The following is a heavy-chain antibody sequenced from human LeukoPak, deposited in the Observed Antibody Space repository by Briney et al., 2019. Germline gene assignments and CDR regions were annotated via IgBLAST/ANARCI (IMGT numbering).Heavy chain of an antibody. D-gene: IGHD3-3*01. CDR1: GFTFSGSA. CDR2: IRSKANSYAT. V-gene: IGHV3-73*01. J-gene: IGHJ6*03. CDR3: TRVSWIFDPYYYMDV. Sequence: PGGSLRLSCAASGFTFSGSAMHWVRQASGKGLEWVGRIRSKANSYATAYAASVKGRFTISRDDSKNTAYLQMNSLKTEDTAVYYCTRVSWIFDPYYYMDVWGKGTTVTVSS.